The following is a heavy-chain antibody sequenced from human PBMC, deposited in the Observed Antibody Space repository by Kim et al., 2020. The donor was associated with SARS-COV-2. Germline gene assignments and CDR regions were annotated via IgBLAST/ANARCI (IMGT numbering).Heavy chain of an antibody. J-gene: IGHJ4*02. CDR3: ARVSCYSGYDLGSVY. V-gene: IGHV3-33*05. D-gene: IGHD5-12*01. CDR1: GFTFSSYG. Sequence: GGSLRLSCAASGFTFSSYGMHWVRQAPGKGLEWVAVISYDGSNKNYADSVKGRFTISRDNSKNTLYLQMNSLRAEDTAVYYCARVSCYSGYDLGSVYWGQGPLVTVSS. CDR2: ISYDGSNK.